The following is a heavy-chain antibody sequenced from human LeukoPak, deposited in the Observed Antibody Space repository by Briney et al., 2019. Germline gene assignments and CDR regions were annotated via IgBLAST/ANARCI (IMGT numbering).Heavy chain of an antibody. CDR3: AKSSALYCSTTSCYMGDWFDP. D-gene: IGHD2-2*02. J-gene: IGHJ5*02. V-gene: IGHV3-30*02. CDR2: IRYDGSNM. Sequence: GGSLRLSCAASGFTFSGYGMHWVRQAPGKGLEWVAFIRYDGSNMYYADSVKGRLTISRDNSKDTLYLQMNSLRAEDTAVFYCAKSSALYCSTTSCYMGDWFDPWGQGTLVTVSS. CDR1: GFTFSGYG.